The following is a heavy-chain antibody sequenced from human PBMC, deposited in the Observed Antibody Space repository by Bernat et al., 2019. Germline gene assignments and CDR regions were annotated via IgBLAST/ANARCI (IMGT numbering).Heavy chain of an antibody. V-gene: IGHV3-23*01. CDR1: GFTFSSYA. CDR2: ISGGGGST. D-gene: IGHD6-13*01. CDR3: AKESAAASRSVDY. J-gene: IGHJ4*02. Sequence: EVQLLESGGGLVQPGGSLRLSCAASGFTFSSYAMSWVRQAPGKGLEWVSAISGGGGSTSYADSVKGRFTISRDNSTNTLYLQMNSLRAEDTAVYYCAKESAAASRSVDYWGQGTLVTVSS.